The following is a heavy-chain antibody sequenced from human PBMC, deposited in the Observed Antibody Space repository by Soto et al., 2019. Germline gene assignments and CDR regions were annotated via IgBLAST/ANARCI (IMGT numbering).Heavy chain of an antibody. J-gene: IGHJ5*02. D-gene: IGHD6-6*01. CDR1: GGTFSSYT. Sequence: ASVKVSCKASGGTFSSYTISWVRQAPGQGLEWMGRIIPILGIANYAQKFQGRVTITADKSTSTAYMELSSLRSEDTAVYYCAIVQSLDFYWFDPWGQGTLVTVSS. CDR3: AIVQSLDFYWFDP. CDR2: IIPILGIA. V-gene: IGHV1-69*02.